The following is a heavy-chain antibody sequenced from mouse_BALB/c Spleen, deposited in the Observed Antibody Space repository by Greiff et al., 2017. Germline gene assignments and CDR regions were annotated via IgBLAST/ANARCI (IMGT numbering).Heavy chain of an antibody. CDR3: ARHRGYYGYYAMDY. D-gene: IGHD1-1*01. CDR1: GFSLTSYG. Sequence: VQLQQSGPDLVAPSQSLSITCTVSGFSLTSYGVHWVRQPPGKGLEWLVVIWSDGSTTYNSALKSRLSISKDNSKSQVFLKMNSLQTDDTAMYYCARHRGYYGYYAMDYWGQGTSVTVSS. V-gene: IGHV2-6-2*01. J-gene: IGHJ4*01. CDR2: IWSDGST.